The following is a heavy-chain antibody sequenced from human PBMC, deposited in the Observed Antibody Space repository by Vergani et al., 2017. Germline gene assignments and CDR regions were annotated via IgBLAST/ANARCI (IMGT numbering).Heavy chain of an antibody. CDR1: GFTFSSYG. CDR3: ARATDDYGDY. CDR2: ISYDGSNK. V-gene: IGHV3-30*03. Sequence: QVQLVESGGGVVQPGRSLRLSCAASGFTFSSYGMHWVRQAPGKGLEWVAVISYDGSNKYYADSVKGRFTISRDNAKNSLYLQMNSLRAEDTAVYYCARATDDYGDYWGQGTLVTVSS. J-gene: IGHJ4*02.